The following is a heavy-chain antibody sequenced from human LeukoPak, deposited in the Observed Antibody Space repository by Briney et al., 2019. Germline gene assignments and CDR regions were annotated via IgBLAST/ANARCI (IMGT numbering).Heavy chain of an antibody. D-gene: IGHD3-10*01. Sequence: GGSLRLSCAASGFTFDDYGMSWVRQAPGKGLEWVSGINWNGGRTGYADSVKGRFTISRDNAKRSLYVQMNSLRAEDTALYYCAREYYGSGSYYNVGYWGQGTLVTVSS. V-gene: IGHV3-20*04. CDR2: INWNGGRT. J-gene: IGHJ4*02. CDR1: GFTFDDYG. CDR3: AREYYGSGSYYNVGY.